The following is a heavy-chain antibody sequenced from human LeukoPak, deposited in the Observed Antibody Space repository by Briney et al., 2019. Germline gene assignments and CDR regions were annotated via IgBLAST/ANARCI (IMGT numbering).Heavy chain of an antibody. V-gene: IGHV3-7*01. CDR1: GFTFSSYW. Sequence: GGSLRLSCAASGFTFSSYWMSWVRQAPGKGLEWVANIKQDGSEKYYVDSVKGRFTISRDNAKNSLYLQMNSLRAEDTAVYYCAREGGRAGLRWLHPSPFDYWGQGTLVTVSS. D-gene: IGHD5-24*01. CDR3: AREGGRAGLRWLHPSPFDY. CDR2: IKQDGSEK. J-gene: IGHJ4*02.